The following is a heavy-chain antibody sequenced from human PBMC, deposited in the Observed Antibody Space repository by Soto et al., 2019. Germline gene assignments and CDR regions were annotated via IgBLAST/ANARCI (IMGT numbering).Heavy chain of an antibody. J-gene: IGHJ6*02. CDR2: INQDGSEK. D-gene: IGHD5-18*01. CDR1: GFTFRTYW. CDR3: AREGSTSWYSYDYHGMDV. Sequence: EVQLVESGGGLVQPGGSLRLSCGASGFTFRTYWLSWVRQVPGKGLEWVANINQDGSEKNYVDSVKGRFTISRDNAKNSLHLQMSSLRAEDTALYYCAREGSTSWYSYDYHGMDVWGQGTTVTVSS. V-gene: IGHV3-7*05.